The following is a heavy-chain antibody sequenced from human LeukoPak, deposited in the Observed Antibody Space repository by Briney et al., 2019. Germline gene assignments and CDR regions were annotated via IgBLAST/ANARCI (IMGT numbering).Heavy chain of an antibody. V-gene: IGHV3-7*01. J-gene: IGHJ3*01. CDR1: GFTLKTFW. D-gene: IGHD2-8*01. Sequence: GGSLRLSCAVSGFTLKTFWMSWVRQAPGKGLQWVANIKQDGSEKYYVDSVRGRFTISRDNAKNSIYLQINSLRAGDSAVYYCARDNGGRAFDPWGHGTMVTVSS. CDR2: IKQDGSEK. CDR3: ARDNGGRAFDP.